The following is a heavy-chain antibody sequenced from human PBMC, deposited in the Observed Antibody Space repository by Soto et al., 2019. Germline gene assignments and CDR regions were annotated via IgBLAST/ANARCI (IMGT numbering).Heavy chain of an antibody. CDR3: ARETSGDYPAYYLDY. Sequence: GGSLRLSCAASGFTFSSYAMHWVRQAPGKGLEWVAVISYDGSNKYYADSVKGRFTISRDNSKNTLYLQMNSLRAEDTAVYYCARETSGDYPAYYLDYWGQGTLVTVSS. V-gene: IGHV3-30-3*01. J-gene: IGHJ4*02. D-gene: IGHD7-27*01. CDR1: GFTFSSYA. CDR2: ISYDGSNK.